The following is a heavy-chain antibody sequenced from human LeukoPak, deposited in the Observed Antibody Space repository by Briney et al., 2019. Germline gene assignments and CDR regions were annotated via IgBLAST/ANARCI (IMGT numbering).Heavy chain of an antibody. J-gene: IGHJ4*02. CDR3: AKGPRDGPFEY. CDR1: GFTFSSYA. D-gene: IGHD5-24*01. CDR2: ISGSGGST. Sequence: GASLSLSCAASGFTFSSYAMSWVRQAPGKGLEWVSAISGSGGSTYYADSVKGRFTISRDNSKNTLYLQMNSLRAEDTAVYYCAKGPRDGPFEYWGQGTLVTVSS. V-gene: IGHV3-23*01.